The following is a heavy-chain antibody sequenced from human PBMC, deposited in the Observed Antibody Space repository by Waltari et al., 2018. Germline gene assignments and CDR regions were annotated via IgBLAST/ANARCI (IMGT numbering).Heavy chain of an antibody. V-gene: IGHV1-69-2*01. CDR1: GDTFTDIY. D-gene: IGHD3-10*01. J-gene: IGHJ3*01. Sequence: EVQMLQSGAEVKKPGTPVKISCKVSGDTFTDIYIHWIKQAPGKGLQWMGLRDPEDGEAIDAQKFQGRVTMTADTSIHTAYMELTSLTSEDTAFYYCATALGGGISASRPFHFWGQGTMITVSS. CDR3: ATALGGGISASRPFHF. CDR2: RDPEDGEA.